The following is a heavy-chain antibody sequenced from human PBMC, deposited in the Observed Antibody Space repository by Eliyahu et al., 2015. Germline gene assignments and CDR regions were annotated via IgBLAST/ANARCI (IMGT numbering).Heavy chain of an antibody. CDR3: TTVGTGEGDY. CDR1: GXXFSNAW. Sequence: EVQLVESGGGLVKXGGSLXLSCXASGXXFSNAWMSWVRQAPGKGLEWVGRIKSKTDGGTTDYAAPVKGRFTISRDDSKNTLYLQMNSLKTEDTAVYYCTTVGTGEGDYWGQGTLVTVSS. D-gene: IGHD7-27*01. CDR2: IKSKTDGGTT. J-gene: IGHJ4*02. V-gene: IGHV3-15*01.